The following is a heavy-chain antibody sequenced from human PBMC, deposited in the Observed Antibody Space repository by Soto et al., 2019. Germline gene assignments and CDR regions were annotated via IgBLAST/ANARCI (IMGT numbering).Heavy chain of an antibody. D-gene: IGHD6-19*01. J-gene: IGHJ6*02. CDR3: ARTVARDYYYKGVDV. CDR1: GDSVSSNSAA. Sequence: PSQTLSLTCVISGDSVSSNSAAWNWIRQSPSRGLEWLGRTYYRSQWYNDYAVSVEGRIIINPDTSKNQFSLQLSSVTPEDTAVYYCARTVARDYYYKGVDVWGQGTTVTVSS. V-gene: IGHV6-1*01. CDR2: TYYRSQWYN.